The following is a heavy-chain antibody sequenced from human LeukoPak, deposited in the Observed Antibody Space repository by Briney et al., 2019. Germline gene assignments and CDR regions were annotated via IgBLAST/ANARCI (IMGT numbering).Heavy chain of an antibody. Sequence: SETLSLTCTVSGGSISGYYWSWIRQPPGKGLEWIGYIYYSGSTNYNPSLKSRVTISVDTSKNQFSLKLSSVTAADTAVYYCARGGASGAAALNFLVYYYYYGMDVWGQGTTVTVSS. J-gene: IGHJ6*02. D-gene: IGHD6-13*01. CDR1: GGSISGYY. CDR2: IYYSGST. CDR3: ARGGASGAAALNFLVYYYYYGMDV. V-gene: IGHV4-59*01.